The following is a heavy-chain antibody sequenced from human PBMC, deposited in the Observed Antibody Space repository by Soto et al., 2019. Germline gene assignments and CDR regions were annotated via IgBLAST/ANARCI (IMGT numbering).Heavy chain of an antibody. J-gene: IGHJ4*02. CDR1: GYTFTSYD. CDR2: MNPNSDNT. CDR3: ARDGVAAGNINFDY. Sequence: ASVKVSCKASGYTFTSYDINWLRQTTGEGLVWMGWMNPNSDNTKYSPKLQDRVTITRDTSASTAYMELSSLRSEDTALYYCARDGVAAGNINFDYWGQGTLVTVSS. V-gene: IGHV1-8*01. D-gene: IGHD6-25*01.